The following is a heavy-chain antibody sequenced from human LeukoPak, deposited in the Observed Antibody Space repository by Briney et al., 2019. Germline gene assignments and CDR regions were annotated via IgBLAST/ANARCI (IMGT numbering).Heavy chain of an antibody. J-gene: IGHJ6*03. Sequence: PGGSLRLSCAASGFSFNSYWMSWVRQAPGKGLEWVANIKQDGGEKYYVDSVKGQFTISRDNAKNSLYLQMNSLRAEDTAVYYCARDQQALTRYYYYYYYMDVWGKGTTVTVSS. D-gene: IGHD6-13*01. CDR2: IKQDGGEK. CDR3: ARDQQALTRYYYYYYYMDV. CDR1: GFSFNSYW. V-gene: IGHV3-7*01.